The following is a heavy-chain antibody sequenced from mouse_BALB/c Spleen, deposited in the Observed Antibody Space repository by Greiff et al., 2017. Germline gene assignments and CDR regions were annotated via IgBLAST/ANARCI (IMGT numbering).Heavy chain of an antibody. D-gene: IGHD2-1*01. CDR2: IWSGGST. CDR1: GFSLTSYG. V-gene: IGHV2-4-1*01. CDR3: ARNSDYGNYVFAY. Sequence: QVQLKQSGPGLVQPSQSLSITCTVSGFSLTSYGVHWVRQSPGKGLEWLGVIWSGGSTDYNAAFISRLSISKDNSKSQVFFKMNSLQADDTAIYYCARNSDYGNYVFAYWGQGTLVTVSA. J-gene: IGHJ3*01.